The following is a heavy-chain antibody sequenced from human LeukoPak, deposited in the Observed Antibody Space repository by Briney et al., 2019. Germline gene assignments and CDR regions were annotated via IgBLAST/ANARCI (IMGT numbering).Heavy chain of an antibody. Sequence: SETLSLTCTVSGGSFSGYLWSWIRQPPGKGLEWIGEINYNGEKTNYNPSLKSRVTISVDTSKNQFSLKLSSVTAADTAVYYCARGPRYYYDSSGLPDYWGQGTLVTVSS. CDR2: INYNGEKT. J-gene: IGHJ4*02. D-gene: IGHD3-22*01. CDR1: GGSFSGYL. V-gene: IGHV4-34*01. CDR3: ARGPRYYYDSSGLPDY.